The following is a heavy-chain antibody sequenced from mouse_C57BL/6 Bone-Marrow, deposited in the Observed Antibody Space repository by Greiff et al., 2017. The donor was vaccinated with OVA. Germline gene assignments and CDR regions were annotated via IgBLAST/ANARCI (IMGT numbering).Heavy chain of an antibody. CDR3: AREDWDGGFAY. CDR2: INPNNGGT. CDR1: GYTFTDYY. D-gene: IGHD4-1*01. J-gene: IGHJ3*01. Sequence: EVQLQQSGPELVKPGASVKISCKASGYTFTDYYMNWVKQSHGKSLEWIGDINPNNGGTSYNQKFKGKATLTVDKSSSTAYMELRSLTSEDSAVYYCAREDWDGGFAYWGQGTLVTVSA. V-gene: IGHV1-26*01.